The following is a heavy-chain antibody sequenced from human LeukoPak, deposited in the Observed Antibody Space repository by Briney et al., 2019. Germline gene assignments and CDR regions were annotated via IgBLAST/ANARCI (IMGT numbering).Heavy chain of an antibody. D-gene: IGHD2-2*01. Sequence: PGGSLRLSCAASGFTVSSNYMSWVRQAPGKGLEWVSVIYSGGSTYYADSVKGRFTISRDNSKNTLYLQMNGLRAEDTAVYYCASSHCSSTSCYHYYGMDVWGKGTTVTVSS. CDR3: ASSHCSSTSCYHYYGMDV. CDR1: GFTVSSNY. J-gene: IGHJ6*04. CDR2: IYSGGST. V-gene: IGHV3-53*01.